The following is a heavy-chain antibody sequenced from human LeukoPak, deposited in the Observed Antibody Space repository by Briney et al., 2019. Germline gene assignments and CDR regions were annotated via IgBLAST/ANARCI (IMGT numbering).Heavy chain of an antibody. CDR2: IKQDESEK. V-gene: IGHV3-7*01. Sequence: GGSLRLSCSASGFTFSNYWMSGVRQAPGKGLEGVANIKQDESEKYYVDSVKGRFTISRDNAKSSLYLQMNSLRAEDTAVYYCARALDSSSSRYQAFEEWGQGTLVTVSS. CDR3: ARALDSSSSRYQAFEE. J-gene: IGHJ4*02. CDR1: GFTFSNYW. D-gene: IGHD2-2*01.